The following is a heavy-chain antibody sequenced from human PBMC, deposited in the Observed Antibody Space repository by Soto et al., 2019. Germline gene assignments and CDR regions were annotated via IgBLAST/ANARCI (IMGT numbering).Heavy chain of an antibody. J-gene: IGHJ4*01. CDR1: GFPFPNAW. V-gene: IGHV3-15*07. D-gene: IGHD3-22*01. CDR2: IKSTIDGGTT. Sequence: PGGSLRLSCAASGFPFPNAWMNWVRQAPGKGLEWVGRIKSTIDGGTTDYAEPVKGRFAISRDDSNNMVYLQMNSLKIEDTAVYYCTTDSYSTIILVRFDYWGHGTLVTLSS. CDR3: TTDSYSTIILVRFDY.